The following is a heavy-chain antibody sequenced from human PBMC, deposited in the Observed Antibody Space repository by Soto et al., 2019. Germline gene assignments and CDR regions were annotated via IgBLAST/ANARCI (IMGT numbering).Heavy chain of an antibody. D-gene: IGHD6-6*01. CDR2: INHSVST. CDR1: GGSFSDYF. CDR3: AGREFASSSFHYYYYAVDV. J-gene: IGHJ6*02. V-gene: IGHV4-34*01. Sequence: PSETLSLTCAVYGGSFSDYFWTWIRQPPGKGLGLIGEINHSVSTTFNPSLTSRVAISADTSRNQFSLRVTSVTAADTAVYYCAGREFASSSFHYYYYAVDVWGQGTTVTVSS.